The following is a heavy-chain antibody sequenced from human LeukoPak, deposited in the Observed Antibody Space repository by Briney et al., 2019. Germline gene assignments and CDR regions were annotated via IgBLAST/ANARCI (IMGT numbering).Heavy chain of an antibody. CDR3: ARDAHPRNYGSGSYSH. CDR1: GYTFTSYY. Sequence: ASVKVSCKASGYTFTSYYMHWVRQAPGQGVERMGIINPSGGSTSYAQKFQGRVTITRDTSTRTVYMERRRLRDEDTAVYYCARDAHPRNYGSGSYSHWGQGTLVTVSS. D-gene: IGHD3-10*01. CDR2: INPSGGST. V-gene: IGHV1-46*03. J-gene: IGHJ4*02.